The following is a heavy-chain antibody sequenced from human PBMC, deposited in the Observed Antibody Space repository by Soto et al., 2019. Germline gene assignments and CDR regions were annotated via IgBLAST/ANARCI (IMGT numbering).Heavy chain of an antibody. CDR2: MHHGGNP. V-gene: IGHV4-4*02. J-gene: IGHJ5*02. D-gene: IGHD3-10*01. CDR3: ARTSGGTYSFDP. Sequence: QVQLQESGTGLAKPSGTLSLTCAVSGDSITNNNWWTWLRQSPGKGLEWIGEMHHGGNPDYNPSLRSRVTISVDKSKNQFSLHLSSVTAADSAVYYCARTSGGTYSFDPWGQGTLVPVSS. CDR1: GDSITNNNW.